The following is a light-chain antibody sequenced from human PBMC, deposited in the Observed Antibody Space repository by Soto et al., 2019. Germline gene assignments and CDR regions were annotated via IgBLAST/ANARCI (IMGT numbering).Light chain of an antibody. CDR2: STF. V-gene: IGKV3-20*01. Sequence: EIVLTQSPGTLSLSPGERATVSCRASQSDSSRFLAWYQQKPGQAPRLLIHSTFRRDTGIPDSFSGSGSGTDFTLTISRLEPEDYAVYYCQLYGSSWTFGQGTKVEIK. CDR3: QLYGSSWT. J-gene: IGKJ1*01. CDR1: QSDSSRF.